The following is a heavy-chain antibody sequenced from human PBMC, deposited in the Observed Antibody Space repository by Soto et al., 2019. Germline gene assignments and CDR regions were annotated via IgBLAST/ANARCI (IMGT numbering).Heavy chain of an antibody. D-gene: IGHD2-2*01. J-gene: IGHJ4*02. CDR2: ISGSGGST. V-gene: IGHV3-23*01. Sequence: EVQLLESGGGLVQPGGSLRLSCAASGFTFSSYAMSWGRQAPGKGLEWVSAISGSGGSTYYADSVKGRFTISRDNSKNTLYLQMNSLRAVDTAVYSCAKDSDIVVVPVNWGQGTLVTVSS. CDR3: AKDSDIVVVPVN. CDR1: GFTFSSYA.